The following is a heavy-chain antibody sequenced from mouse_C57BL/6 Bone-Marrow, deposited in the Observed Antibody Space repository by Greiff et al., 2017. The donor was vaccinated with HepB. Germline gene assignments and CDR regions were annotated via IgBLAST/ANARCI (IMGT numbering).Heavy chain of an antibody. CDR2: IYPRSGNT. Sequence: QVQLQQSGAELARPGASVKLSCKASGYTFTSYGISWVKQRTGQGLEWIGEIYPRSGNTYYSEKFKGKATLTADKSSSTAYMELRSLTSEDSAVYFCARKMGDYEDYWGQGTTLTVSS. J-gene: IGHJ2*01. D-gene: IGHD2-4*01. V-gene: IGHV1-81*01. CDR3: ARKMGDYEDY. CDR1: GYTFTSYG.